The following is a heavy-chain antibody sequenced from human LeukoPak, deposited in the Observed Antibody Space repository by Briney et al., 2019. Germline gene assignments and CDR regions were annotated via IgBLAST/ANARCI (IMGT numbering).Heavy chain of an antibody. J-gene: IGHJ4*02. CDR1: GGSINSHY. CDR3: ARAQSISWYIDC. D-gene: IGHD6-13*01. Sequence: SETLSLTCTVSGGSINSHYWSWIRQPAGKGLEWIGRIYTSGSTDYNPSLKSRVTMSVDTSKNQFSLKLTSVTAADTAVYYCARAQSISWYIDCWGQGTLVTVSS. CDR2: IYTSGST. V-gene: IGHV4-4*07.